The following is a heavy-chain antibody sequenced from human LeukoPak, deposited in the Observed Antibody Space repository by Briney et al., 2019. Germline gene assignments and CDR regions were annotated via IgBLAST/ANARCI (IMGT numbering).Heavy chain of an antibody. CDR1: GGSFSGYY. J-gene: IGHJ3*02. CDR3: ARGYSYGARAFDI. V-gene: IGHV4-34*01. D-gene: IGHD5-18*01. Sequence: SETLSLTCAVYGGSFSGYYRSWIRQPPGKGLEWIGEINHSGSTNYNPSLKSRVTISVDTSKNQFSLKLSSVTAADTAVYYCARGYSYGARAFDIWGQGTMVTVSS. CDR2: INHSGST.